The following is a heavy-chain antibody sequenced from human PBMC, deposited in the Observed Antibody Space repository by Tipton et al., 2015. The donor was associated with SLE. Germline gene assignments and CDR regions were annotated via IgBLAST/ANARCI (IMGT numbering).Heavy chain of an antibody. V-gene: IGHV1-18*01. CDR1: GYTFPNYV. CDR2: ISAHNGNT. J-gene: IGHJ5*02. CDR3: VRDAVGWFDT. Sequence: QLVQSGAELKKPGASVKVSCTASGYTFPNYVLNWVRQAPGQGLEWMGWISAHNGNTKLQQKFQGRVLMTTDTSTNTAFMELRGLRYDDTALYYCVRDAVGWFDTWGQGTLVTVSP. D-gene: IGHD2-15*01.